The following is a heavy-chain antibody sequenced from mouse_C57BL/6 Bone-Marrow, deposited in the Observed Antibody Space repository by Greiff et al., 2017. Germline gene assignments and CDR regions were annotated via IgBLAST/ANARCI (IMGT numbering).Heavy chain of an antibody. V-gene: IGHV1-53*01. CDR2: INPSNGGT. CDR1: GYTFTSYW. J-gene: IGHJ4*01. D-gene: IGHD2-4*01. CDR3: ARCPIYYDYDGYAMDY. Sequence: QVHVKQSGTELVKPGASVKLSCKASGYTFTSYWMHWVKQRPGQGLEWIGNINPSNGGTNYNEKFKSKATLTVDKSSSTAYMQLSSLTSEDSAVYYCARCPIYYDYDGYAMDYWGQGTSVTVSS.